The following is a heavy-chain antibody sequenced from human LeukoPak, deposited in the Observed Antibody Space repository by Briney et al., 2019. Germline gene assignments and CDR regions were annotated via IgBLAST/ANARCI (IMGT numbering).Heavy chain of an antibody. CDR3: AKVRMVYAILVDAFDI. J-gene: IGHJ3*02. CDR2: IYSAGST. CDR1: GFTVSSNY. Sequence: GGSLRLSCAASGFTVSSNYMTWVRQAPGKGLEWVSVIYSAGSTYYADSVKGRFTISRDNSKNTLYLQMNSLRAEDTAVYYCAKVRMVYAILVDAFDIWGQGTMVTVSS. D-gene: IGHD2-8*01. V-gene: IGHV3-53*01.